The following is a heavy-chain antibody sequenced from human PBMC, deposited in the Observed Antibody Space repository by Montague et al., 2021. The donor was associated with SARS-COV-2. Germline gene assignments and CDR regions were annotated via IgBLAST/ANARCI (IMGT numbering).Heavy chain of an antibody. J-gene: IGHJ3*02. V-gene: IGHV4-59*01. Sequence: TNYNPSLKSRVTVSVDTSKNQFSLKLSSVTAADTAVYYCARVPRNYDFWSGFYDAFDIWGQGTIVTVSS. CDR2: T. CDR3: ARVPRNYDFWSGFYDAFDI. D-gene: IGHD3-3*01.